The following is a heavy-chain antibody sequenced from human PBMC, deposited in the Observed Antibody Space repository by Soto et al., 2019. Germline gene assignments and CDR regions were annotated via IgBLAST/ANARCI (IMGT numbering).Heavy chain of an antibody. CDR2: INPSGGST. CDR1: GYSFTSYY. Sequence: ASVKVSFKASGYSFTSYYMHWVRQAPGQGLEWMGIINPSGGSTSYAQKFQGRVTMTRDTSTSTVYMELSSLRSEDTAVYYCATAPSAVAGTEGWFDPWGQGTLVTVSS. D-gene: IGHD6-19*01. V-gene: IGHV1-46*01. CDR3: ATAPSAVAGTEGWFDP. J-gene: IGHJ5*02.